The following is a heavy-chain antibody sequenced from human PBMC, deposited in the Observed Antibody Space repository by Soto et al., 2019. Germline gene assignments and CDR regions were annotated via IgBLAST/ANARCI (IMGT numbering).Heavy chain of an antibody. V-gene: IGHV1-18*01. D-gene: IGHD3-22*01. CDR2: ISAYNGHT. Sequence: QVQLVQSGAEVKKPGASVKVSCKASGYTFSSYGISWVRQAPGQGLEWMGWISAYNGHTKYTQKLQGRVTMTTDTPTTTVYIGLSGLRSDDTAVYYCVRHPDYHDSGGYYSFDYWGQGTLVTVSS. J-gene: IGHJ4*02. CDR3: VRHPDYHDSGGYYSFDY. CDR1: GYTFSSYG.